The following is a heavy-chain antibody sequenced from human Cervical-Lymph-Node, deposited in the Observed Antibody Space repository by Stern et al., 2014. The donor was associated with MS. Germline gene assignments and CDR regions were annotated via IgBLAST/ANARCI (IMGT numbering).Heavy chain of an antibody. Sequence: EVQLLESGGGLVKPGGSLRLSCAASGFTFRNAWMTWIRQAPGKGLEGVGRIKSKKDGGTTDYAAPVKGRFTISRDDSKNTLYLQMNSLKTEDTAVYYCTTLDRSYPYYYYGMDVWGQGTTVTVSS. D-gene: IGHD1-26*01. CDR1: GFTFRNAW. CDR3: TTLDRSYPYYYYGMDV. J-gene: IGHJ6*02. CDR2: IKSKKDGGTT. V-gene: IGHV3-15*01.